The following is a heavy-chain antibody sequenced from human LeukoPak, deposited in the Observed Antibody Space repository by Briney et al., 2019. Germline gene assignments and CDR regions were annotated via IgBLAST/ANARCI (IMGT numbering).Heavy chain of an antibody. Sequence: GGSLRLSCVASAFTLSSHYMIWVRQAPGKGLEWVASINEDGSQKFYVDSVRGRFTISRDNVKNSLYLQMNSLRVGDTAVYYCATSRVPYGLDVWGQGTTVTVSS. V-gene: IGHV3-7*01. J-gene: IGHJ6*02. CDR1: AFTLSSHY. CDR2: INEDGSQK. CDR3: ATSRVPYGLDV.